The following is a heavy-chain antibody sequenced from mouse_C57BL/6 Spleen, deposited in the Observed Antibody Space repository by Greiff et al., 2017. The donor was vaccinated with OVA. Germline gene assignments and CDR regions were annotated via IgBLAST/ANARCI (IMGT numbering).Heavy chain of an antibody. CDR2: ISYDGSN. CDR3: ARADWYVGLDY. V-gene: IGHV3-6*01. J-gene: IGHJ2*01. Sequence: EVKLLESGPGLVKPSQSLSLTRSVTGYSITSGYYWNWIRQFPGNKLEWMGYISYDGSNNYNPSLKNRISITRDTSKNQFFLKLNSGTTEDTATYYCARADWYVGLDYWGQGTTLTVSS. CDR1: GYSITSGYY. D-gene: IGHD2-14*01.